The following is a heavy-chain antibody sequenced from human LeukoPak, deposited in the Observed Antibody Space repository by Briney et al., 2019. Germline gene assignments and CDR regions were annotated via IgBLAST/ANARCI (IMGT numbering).Heavy chain of an antibody. D-gene: IGHD3-10*01. CDR1: RGSISTYY. CDR3: ARGLSGSEYYFDY. Sequence: SETLSLTCTVSRGSISTYYWTWIRQPPGKGLECIGYIHYSGSSNYNPSLKSRVTISVDTSKSQFSLKLSSVTAADTAVYYCARGLSGSEYYFDYWGQGTLVTVSS. CDR2: IHYSGSS. V-gene: IGHV4-59*01. J-gene: IGHJ4*02.